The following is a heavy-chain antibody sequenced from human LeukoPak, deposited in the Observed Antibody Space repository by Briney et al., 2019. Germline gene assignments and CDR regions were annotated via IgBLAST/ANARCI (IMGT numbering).Heavy chain of an antibody. CDR1: GLTFSSYG. CDR2: IWYDGSNK. Sequence: GGSLRLSCAASGLTFSSYGMHWVRQAPGKGLEWEAVIWYDGSNKYYADSVKGRFTISRDNSKNTLYLQMNSLRAEDTAVYYCAKEAYNYYDSSGYLFGYWGQGTLVTVSS. V-gene: IGHV3-33*06. J-gene: IGHJ4*02. D-gene: IGHD3-22*01. CDR3: AKEAYNYYDSSGYLFGY.